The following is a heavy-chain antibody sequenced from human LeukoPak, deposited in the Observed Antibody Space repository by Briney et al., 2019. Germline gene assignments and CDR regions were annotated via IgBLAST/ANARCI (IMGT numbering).Heavy chain of an antibody. V-gene: IGHV1-69*01. D-gene: IGHD3-9*01. CDR1: GGTFSSYA. J-gene: IGHJ4*02. CDR3: ARSKDLRLDDIYY. Sequence: ASVKVSCKASGGTFSSYAFSWVRQAPGQGLEWMGGIIPIFGTANYAQKFQGRDTITADESTSTAYMELSSLRSEDTAVYYCARSKDLRLDDIYYWGQGTLVTVSS. CDR2: IIPIFGTA.